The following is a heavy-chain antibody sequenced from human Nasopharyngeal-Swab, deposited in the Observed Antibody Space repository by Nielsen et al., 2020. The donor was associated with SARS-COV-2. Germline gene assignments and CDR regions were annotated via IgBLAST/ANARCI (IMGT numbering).Heavy chain of an antibody. Sequence: SETLSLTCTVSGGSISSGGYYWSWIRQPPGKGLEWIGEINHSGSTNYNPSLKSRVTISVDTSKNQFSLKLSSVTAADTAVYYCARNRVSSTSEAPNYYYYYGMDVWGQGTTVTVSS. J-gene: IGHJ6*02. CDR2: INHSGST. D-gene: IGHD2-2*01. CDR3: ARNRVSSTSEAPNYYYYYGMDV. V-gene: IGHV4-39*07. CDR1: GGSISSGGYY.